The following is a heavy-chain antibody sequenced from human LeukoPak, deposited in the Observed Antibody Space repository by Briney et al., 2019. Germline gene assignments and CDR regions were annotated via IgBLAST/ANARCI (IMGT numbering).Heavy chain of an antibody. CDR1: GFTFSSYA. CDR3: AKEGTITMVRGVIIGPYGMDV. J-gene: IGHJ6*02. Sequence: GGSLRLSCAASGFTFSSYAMSWLRQAPGKGLEWVSSISGSYGTTYYADSVKGRFTISRDNSKNTLYLQMNSLRAEDTAVYYCAKEGTITMVRGVIIGPYGMDVWGQGTTVTVSS. V-gene: IGHV3-23*01. D-gene: IGHD3-10*01. CDR2: ISGSYGTT.